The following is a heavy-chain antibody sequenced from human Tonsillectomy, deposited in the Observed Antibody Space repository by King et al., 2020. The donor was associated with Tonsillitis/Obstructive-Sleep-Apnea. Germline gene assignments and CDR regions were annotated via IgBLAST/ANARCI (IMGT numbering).Heavy chain of an antibody. V-gene: IGHV1-18*01. D-gene: IGHD3-22*01. CDR1: GYTFTTYG. Sequence: VQLVESGAEVKKPGASVKVSCTASGYTFTTYGISWVRQAPGQGLEWMGWISAYNGDTNYAQKLQGRVTMTTDTSTSTAYMEVRSLRSDDTAGYYCARDSMSHYFDSSAYYTFAYWGQGTLVTVPS. J-gene: IGHJ4*02. CDR2: ISAYNGDT. CDR3: ARDSMSHYFDSSAYYTFAY.